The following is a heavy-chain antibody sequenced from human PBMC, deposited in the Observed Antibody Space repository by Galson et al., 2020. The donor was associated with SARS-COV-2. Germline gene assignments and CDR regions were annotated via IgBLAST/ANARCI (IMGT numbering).Heavy chain of an antibody. J-gene: IGHJ4*02. CDR1: GFTFSSYT. CDR2: ISYDGSNK. D-gene: IGHD2-15*01. Sequence: GGSLRLSCAASGFTFSSYTMHWVRQAPGKGLECVAVISYDGSNKYYADSVKGRFTISRDNSKNTLYLQMNRLRAEDTAVYYCARERGGKLDCWGRRTLVSDSS. CDR3: ARERGGKLDC. V-gene: IGHV3-30-3*01.